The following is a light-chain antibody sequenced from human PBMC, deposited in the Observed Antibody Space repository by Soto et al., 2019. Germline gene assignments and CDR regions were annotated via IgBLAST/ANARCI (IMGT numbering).Light chain of an antibody. CDR1: QSISSW. Sequence: DIQMTQSPSTLSASVGDRVTITCRASQSISSWLAWYQQKPGKAPKLLIYDASSLESGVPSKFSVSGSGTEFTLTISSLQPDDFATYYCQQYNSYSTPMYTFGQGTKLEIK. J-gene: IGKJ2*01. V-gene: IGKV1-5*01. CDR3: QQYNSYSTPMYT. CDR2: DAS.